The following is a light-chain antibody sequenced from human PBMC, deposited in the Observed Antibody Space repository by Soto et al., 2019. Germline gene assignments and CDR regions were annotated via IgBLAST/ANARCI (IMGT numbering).Light chain of an antibody. Sequence: QSALTQPASVSGSPGQSITISCTGTSSDVGGYKYVSWYQQHPGKAPKLMIYEVSYRPSGVSNRFSGSKSGNTAALTISGLQAEDEADYFCTSYTSNNTLNLLVGEGTKLTVL. CDR2: EVS. J-gene: IGLJ2*01. CDR1: SSDVGGYKY. CDR3: TSYTSNNTLNLL. V-gene: IGLV2-14*01.